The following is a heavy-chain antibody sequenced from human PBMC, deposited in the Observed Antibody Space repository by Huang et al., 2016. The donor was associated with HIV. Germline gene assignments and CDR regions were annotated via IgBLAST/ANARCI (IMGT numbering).Heavy chain of an antibody. V-gene: IGHV1-24*01. CDR3: AAGYDTYYDI. CDR1: GYTLPELS. CDR2: VAPEHGET. Sequence: QVQLVQSGAEVKKPGASVKVACKVSGYTLPELSIPWVRQAPGKGLEGMGGVAPEHGETIYAQNFQGRVTMTEDTSTDTAYMELHSLRPEDTAVYYCAAGYDTYYDIWGQGTMFIASS. J-gene: IGHJ3*02. D-gene: IGHD2-21*01.